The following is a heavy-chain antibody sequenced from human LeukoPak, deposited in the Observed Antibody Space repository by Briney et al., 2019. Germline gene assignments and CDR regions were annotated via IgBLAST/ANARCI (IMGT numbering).Heavy chain of an antibody. CDR1: GFSFNTHT. Sequence: GGPLRLSCAASGFSFNTHTLAWVRQAPGKGLEWVSYISGSTTVIHYADSVKGRFTISRDNAKNSLYLQMSSLKVEDTAIYYCARGLYYMDVWGNGTTVTVSS. V-gene: IGHV3-48*01. J-gene: IGHJ6*03. CDR3: ARGLYYMDV. CDR2: ISGSTTVI.